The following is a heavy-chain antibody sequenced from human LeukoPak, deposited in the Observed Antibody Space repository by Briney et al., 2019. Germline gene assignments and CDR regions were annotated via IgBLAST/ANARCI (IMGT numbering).Heavy chain of an antibody. J-gene: IGHJ6*02. CDR3: PRGHSIAARPSSPGDYYYYGMDV. CDR1: GGSFSGYY. Sequence: SETLSLTCAVYGGSFSGYYWSWIRQPPGKGLEWIGEINRSGSTNYNPSLKSRVTISVDTSKNQFSLKLSSVTAADTAVYYCPRGHSIAARPSSPGDYYYYGMDVWGQGPTVTVPS. V-gene: IGHV4-34*01. D-gene: IGHD6-6*01. CDR2: INRSGST.